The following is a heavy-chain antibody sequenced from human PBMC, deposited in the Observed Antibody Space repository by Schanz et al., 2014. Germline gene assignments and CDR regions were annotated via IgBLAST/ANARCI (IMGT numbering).Heavy chain of an antibody. CDR1: GFTFSDSW. J-gene: IGHJ4*02. V-gene: IGHV3-74*01. D-gene: IGHD4-17*01. CDR2: TSNDGSFT. Sequence: VQLLQSGGALVQPGGSLRLSCAASGFTFSDSWMHWVRQAPGKGLVWVSRTSNDGSFTTFADSVKGRFTISRDNAKNTLYLQMNSLRAEDTAVYYCVRDTDYHFDYWGQGTLVTVSS. CDR3: VRDTDYHFDY.